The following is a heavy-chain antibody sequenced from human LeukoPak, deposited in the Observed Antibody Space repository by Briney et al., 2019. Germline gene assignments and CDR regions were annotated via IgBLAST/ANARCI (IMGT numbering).Heavy chain of an antibody. Sequence: ASATVSCKASGYTFTSYGISWVRQAPGQGLEWMGWISAYNGNTNYAQKLQGRVTMTTDTSTSTAYMELRSLRSDDTAVYYCARDSTTPYGDYVRNFDYWGQGTLVTVSS. D-gene: IGHD4-17*01. CDR3: ARDSTTPYGDYVRNFDY. CDR1: GYTFTSYG. J-gene: IGHJ4*02. CDR2: ISAYNGNT. V-gene: IGHV1-18*01.